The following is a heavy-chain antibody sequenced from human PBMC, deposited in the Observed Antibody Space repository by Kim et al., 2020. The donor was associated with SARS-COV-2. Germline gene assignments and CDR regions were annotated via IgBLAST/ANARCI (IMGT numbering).Heavy chain of an antibody. CDR3: ARFGSFTMVRGVTDDY. CDR2: ISSSGSTI. V-gene: IGHV3-11*01. Sequence: GGSLRLSCAASGFTFSDYYMSWIRQAPGKGLEWVSYISSSGSTIYYADSVKGRFTISRDNAKNSLYLQMNSLRAEDTAVYYCARFGSFTMVRGVTDDYWGQGTLVTVSS. CDR1: GFTFSDYY. D-gene: IGHD3-10*01. J-gene: IGHJ4*02.